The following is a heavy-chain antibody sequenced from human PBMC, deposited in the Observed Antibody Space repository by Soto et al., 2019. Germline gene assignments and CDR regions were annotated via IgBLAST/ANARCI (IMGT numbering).Heavy chain of an antibody. V-gene: IGHV4-34*01. CDR3: ARGTMYYYDSSGYYPYYFDY. J-gene: IGHJ4*02. Sequence: PSETLSLTCAVYGGSFSGYYWSWIRQPPGKGLEWIGEINHSGSTNYNPSLKSRVTISVDTSKNQFSLKLSSVNAADTAVYYCARGTMYYYDSSGYYPYYFDYWGQGTLVTVSS. CDR2: INHSGST. D-gene: IGHD3-22*01. CDR1: GGSFSGYY.